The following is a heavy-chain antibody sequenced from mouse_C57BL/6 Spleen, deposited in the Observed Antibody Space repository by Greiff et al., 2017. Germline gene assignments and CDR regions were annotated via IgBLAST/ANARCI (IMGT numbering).Heavy chain of an antibody. V-gene: IGHV1-15*01. D-gene: IGHD2-1*01. CDR3: TTLLGYYFDY. CDR1: GYTFTDYE. J-gene: IGHJ2*01. Sequence: VKLQQSGAELVRPGASVTLSCKASGYTFTDYEMHWVKQTPVHGLEWIGAIDPETGGTAYNQKFKGKAILTAEKSSSTAYMELRSLTSEDSAVYYCTTLLGYYFDYWGQGTTLTVSS. CDR2: IDPETGGT.